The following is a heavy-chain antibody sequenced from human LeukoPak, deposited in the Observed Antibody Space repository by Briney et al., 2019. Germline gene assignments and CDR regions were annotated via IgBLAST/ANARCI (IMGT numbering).Heavy chain of an antibody. J-gene: IGHJ4*02. CDR3: ATEKGILTESHKAYYYFDS. D-gene: IGHD3-9*01. V-gene: IGHV1-24*01. Sequence: ASVKVSCKVSGYSLTELSMHWVRQAPGKGLEWMGGFDPEDGGTIYAQKFQGRVTMTEDTSTDTAYMELSSLRSEDSAVYYCATEKGILTESHKAYYYFDSWGQGALVTVSS. CDR2: FDPEDGGT. CDR1: GYSLTELS.